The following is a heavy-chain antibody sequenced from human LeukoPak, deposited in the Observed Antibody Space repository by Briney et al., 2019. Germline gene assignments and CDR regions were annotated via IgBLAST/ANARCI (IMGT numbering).Heavy chain of an antibody. CDR1: GGTFSSYA. D-gene: IGHD3-10*01. V-gene: IGHV1-69*04. CDR3: ARDRVTMVRGVQNWFDP. CDR2: IIPILGIA. Sequence: SVKVSCKASGGTFSSYAISWVRQAPGQGLEWMGRIIPILGIANYAQKFQGRVTLTADKSTSTAYMALSSLRSEDTAVYYCARDRVTMVRGVQNWFDPWGQGTLVTVSS. J-gene: IGHJ5*02.